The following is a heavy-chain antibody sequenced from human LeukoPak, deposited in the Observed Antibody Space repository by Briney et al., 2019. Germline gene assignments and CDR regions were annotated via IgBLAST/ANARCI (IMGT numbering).Heavy chain of an antibody. V-gene: IGHV4-39*01. J-gene: IGHJ4*02. Sequence: SETLSLTCTVSGGSISSSSYYWGWIRQPPGKGLEWIESMYYSGSTFYIPSIKSRVTMSVDTSKNQFSLELTSVTAADTAVYYCARHLPHGETPTILDYWGQGTLVTVSP. CDR3: ARHLPHGETPTILDY. CDR1: GGSISSSSYY. CDR2: MYYSGST. D-gene: IGHD5-24*01.